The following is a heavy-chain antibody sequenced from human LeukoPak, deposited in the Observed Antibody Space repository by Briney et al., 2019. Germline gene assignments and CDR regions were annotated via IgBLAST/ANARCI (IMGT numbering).Heavy chain of an antibody. CDR1: GFTFSSYE. Sequence: GGSLRLSCAASGFTFSSYEMNWVRQAPGKGLEWVSYIGSFGTTISYANSVKGRFTISRDNAKSSLYLQMSSLRAEDTAVYYCAKVATEAFYFDYWGQGTLVTVSS. D-gene: IGHD5-12*01. J-gene: IGHJ4*02. CDR2: IGSFGTTI. V-gene: IGHV3-48*03. CDR3: AKVATEAFYFDY.